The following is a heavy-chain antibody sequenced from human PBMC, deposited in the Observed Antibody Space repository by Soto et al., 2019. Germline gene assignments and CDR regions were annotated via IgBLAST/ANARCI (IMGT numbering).Heavy chain of an antibody. D-gene: IGHD3-10*01. CDR1: GFTFHSYS. CDR3: ARVGDHLAPYYYYCMDV. J-gene: IGHJ6*02. V-gene: IGHV3-48*02. CDR2: ISSASTTI. Sequence: EVQLVESGGGLVQPGGSLRLSCAASGFTFHSYSMNWVRQAPGKGLEWISYISSASTTIYYADSVKGRFTISRDNAWNSLYLQLNNLRDEDTSVYSWARVGDHLAPYYYYCMDVWGQGTTVTVSS.